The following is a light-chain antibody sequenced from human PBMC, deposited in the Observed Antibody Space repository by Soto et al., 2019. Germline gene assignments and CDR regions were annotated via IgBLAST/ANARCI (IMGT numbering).Light chain of an antibody. V-gene: IGKV3-15*01. J-gene: IGKJ1*01. CDR1: QSVSNN. Sequence: ILMTQSPATLSVSPGERATLSCRASQSVSNNLAWYQQKPGQAPRLLIYDASTRATGIPAGFSGSGSGTEFTITISGLQSEDFAVYYCQQYNNWPPWTFGQGTKVEIK. CDR2: DAS. CDR3: QQYNNWPPWT.